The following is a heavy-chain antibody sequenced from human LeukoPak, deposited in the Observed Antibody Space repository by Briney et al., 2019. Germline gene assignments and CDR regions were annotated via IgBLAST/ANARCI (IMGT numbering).Heavy chain of an antibody. CDR3: ARAHITMVRGVRIYYFDY. CDR2: IYSGGST. Sequence: PGGSLRLSCAASGFTVSSNYMSWVRQAPGKGLEWVSVIYSGGSTYYADSVKGRFTISRDNSKNTLYLQMNSLRAEDTAVYYCARAHITMVRGVRIYYFDYWGQGTLVTVSS. J-gene: IGHJ4*02. CDR1: GFTVSSNY. D-gene: IGHD3-10*01. V-gene: IGHV3-53*01.